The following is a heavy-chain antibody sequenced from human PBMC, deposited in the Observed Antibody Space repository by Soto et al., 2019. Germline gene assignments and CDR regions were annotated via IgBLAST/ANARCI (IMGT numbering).Heavy chain of an antibody. Sequence: SVKVSCKASGGTFSSYTISWVRQAPGQGLEWMGRIIPILGIANYAQKFQGRVTITADKSTSTAYMELSSLTSEDTAVYFCAREHDSLTGYSYDFWGQGTLVTVSS. CDR2: IIPILGIA. CDR1: GGTFSSYT. CDR3: AREHDSLTGYSYDF. V-gene: IGHV1-69*04. D-gene: IGHD3-9*01. J-gene: IGHJ4*02.